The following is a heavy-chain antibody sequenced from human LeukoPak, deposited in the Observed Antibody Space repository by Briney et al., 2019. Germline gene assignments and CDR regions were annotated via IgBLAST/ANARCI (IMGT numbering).Heavy chain of an antibody. D-gene: IGHD4-17*01. J-gene: IGHJ4*02. Sequence: GGSLRLSCAVSGFTFSSYGMHWVRQAPGKGLEWVAVISYDGSNKYYADSVKGRFTISRDNSKHTLYLQMNSLRAEDTAVYYCARDLPTAVTGSFNTFDYWGQRARVTVSS. CDR3: ARDLPTAVTGSFNTFDY. CDR1: GFTFSSYG. V-gene: IGHV3-30*03. CDR2: ISYDGSNK.